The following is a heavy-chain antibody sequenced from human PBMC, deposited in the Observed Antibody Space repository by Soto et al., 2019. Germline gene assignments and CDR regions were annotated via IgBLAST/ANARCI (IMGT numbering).Heavy chain of an antibody. D-gene: IGHD2-8*02. CDR1: GYTFSNYA. Sequence: TVRVSCKTSGYTFSNYAISWVRQAPGQGLEWMGWINTGSGYTNYAHDRVTMTKDASTYTAYLEVTSLRSDDTTIYYCARDRVYTGGSDADYWGQGTLVTVSS. CDR2: INTGSGYT. V-gene: IGHV1-18*01. CDR3: ARDRVYTGGSDADY. J-gene: IGHJ4*02.